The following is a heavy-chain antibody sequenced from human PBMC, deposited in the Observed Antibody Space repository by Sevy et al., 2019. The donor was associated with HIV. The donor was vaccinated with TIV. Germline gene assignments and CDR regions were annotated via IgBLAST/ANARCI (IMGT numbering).Heavy chain of an antibody. V-gene: IGHV3-15*01. D-gene: IGHD3-10*01. Sequence: GRSLRLSCAASGFTFSNAWMSWVRQAPGKGLEWVGRIKSKTDGGTTDYAAPVKGRFTISRDDSKNTLYLQMNSLKTEDTAVYYCTTDPSPRSMVRGVIIAGDAFDIWGQGTMVTVSS. CDR2: IKSKTDGGTT. J-gene: IGHJ3*02. CDR3: TTDPSPRSMVRGVIIAGDAFDI. CDR1: GFTFSNAW.